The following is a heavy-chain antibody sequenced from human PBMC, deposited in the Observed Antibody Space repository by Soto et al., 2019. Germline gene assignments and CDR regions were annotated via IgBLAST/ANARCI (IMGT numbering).Heavy chain of an antibody. CDR3: VYRTDFDY. V-gene: IGHV3-23*01. CDR1: GFTFGSYD. J-gene: IGHJ4*02. D-gene: IGHD2-2*01. CDR2: ISGAGGST. Sequence: EVQLLESGGGLVQPGGSLRLSCAASGFTFGSYDMSWARQVPGKGLEWVSTISGAGGSTYYADSVKGRFTISRDNSMNTLYLQMNSLRAEDTAVYYCVYRTDFDYWGQGTLVTASS.